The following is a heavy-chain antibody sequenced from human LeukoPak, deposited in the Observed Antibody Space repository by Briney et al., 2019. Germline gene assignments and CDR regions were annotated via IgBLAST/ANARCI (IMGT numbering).Heavy chain of an antibody. CDR2: ISSSSSYT. D-gene: IGHD6-13*01. Sequence: GGSLRLSCVVSGIPFSDYYMNWISQAPGKGLEWISYISSSSSYTDYADSVKGRFTISRDNAQNALFLQMDSLRVEDTAVYYCAAGTAADYWGQGTRVTVSS. J-gene: IGHJ4*02. CDR1: GIPFSDYY. V-gene: IGHV3-11*03. CDR3: AAGTAADY.